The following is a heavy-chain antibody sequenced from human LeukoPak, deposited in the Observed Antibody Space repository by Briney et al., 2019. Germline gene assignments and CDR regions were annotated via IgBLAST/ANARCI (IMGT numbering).Heavy chain of an antibody. D-gene: IGHD4-11*01. V-gene: IGHV3-23*01. CDR2: ISGSGGST. J-gene: IGHJ4*02. Sequence: PGGSLRLSCAASGFTFSGYAMSWVRQAPGKGLEWDSAISGSGGSTYYADSVKGRFTISRDNSKNTLYLQMNSLRAEDTAVYYCAKLPAKMTTVTTGYFDYWGQGTLVTVSS. CDR1: GFTFSGYA. CDR3: AKLPAKMTTVTTGYFDY.